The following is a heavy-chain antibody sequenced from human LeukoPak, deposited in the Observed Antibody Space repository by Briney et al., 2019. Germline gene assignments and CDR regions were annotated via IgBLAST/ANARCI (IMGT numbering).Heavy chain of an antibody. CDR1: GGSFSGYY. Sequence: SETLSLTCAVYGGSFSGYYWSWIRQPPGKGLEWIGEINHSGSTNYNLSLKSRVTISVDTSKNQFSLKLSSVTAADTAVYYCARDHYDSSGYSLHAFDIWGQGTMVTVSS. D-gene: IGHD3-22*01. CDR3: ARDHYDSSGYSLHAFDI. J-gene: IGHJ3*02. CDR2: INHSGST. V-gene: IGHV4-34*01.